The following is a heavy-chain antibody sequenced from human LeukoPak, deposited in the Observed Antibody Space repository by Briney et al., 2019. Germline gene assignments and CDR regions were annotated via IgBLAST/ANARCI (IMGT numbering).Heavy chain of an antibody. CDR2: INPNSGAT. V-gene: IGHV1-2*02. J-gene: IGHJ6*02. Sequence: ASVKVSCKASGYTFTGYYIHWVRQAPGQGLEWMGWINPNSGATNSAQKFQGRVTMTSDTSISTAYMELSRLRSDDTAVYYCARDLVPAALYYYYYGMDVWGQGTTVTVSS. CDR1: GYTFTGYY. D-gene: IGHD2-2*01. CDR3: ARDLVPAALYYYYYGMDV.